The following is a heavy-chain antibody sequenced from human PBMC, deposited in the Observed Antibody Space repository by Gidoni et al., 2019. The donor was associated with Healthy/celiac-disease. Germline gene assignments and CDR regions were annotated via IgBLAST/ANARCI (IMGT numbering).Heavy chain of an antibody. CDR2: INHSGST. CDR1: GGSFSGYY. CDR3: ARGRRYSSSWSYYYYYGMDV. D-gene: IGHD6-13*01. J-gene: IGHJ6*02. Sequence: QVQLQQWGAGLLKPSETLSLTCAVYGGSFSGYYWSWIRQPPGKGLEWIGEINHSGSTNYNPSLKSRVTISVDTSKNQCSLKLSSVTAADTAVYYCARGRRYSSSWSYYYYYGMDVWGQGTTVTVSS. V-gene: IGHV4-34*01.